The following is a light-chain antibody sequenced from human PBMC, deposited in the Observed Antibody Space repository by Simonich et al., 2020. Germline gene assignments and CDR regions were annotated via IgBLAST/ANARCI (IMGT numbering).Light chain of an antibody. CDR3: QQRSNWPLFT. CDR1: QSVSSSY. CDR2: DAS. Sequence: EIVLTQSPGTLSLSPGERATLSCRASQSVSSSYLAWYQQKPGLAPRLLIYDASSRATGIPDRFSGSGSGTDFTLTISILEPEDFSVYYCQQRSNWPLFTFGPGTKVDIK. V-gene: IGKV3D-20*02. J-gene: IGKJ3*01.